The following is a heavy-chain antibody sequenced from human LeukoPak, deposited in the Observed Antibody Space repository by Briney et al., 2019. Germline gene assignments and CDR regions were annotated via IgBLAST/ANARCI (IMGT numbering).Heavy chain of an antibody. V-gene: IGHV2-5*02. D-gene: IGHD4-17*01. CDR3: AHRTTMTTVTPSAFDI. CDR2: IYWDDDK. Sequence: SGPTLVNPTQTLTLTCTFSGFSLSTRGVGVGWIRQPPGKALEWLALIYWDDDKRYSPSLKSRLTITKDTSKNQVALTMTNMDPVDTATYYCAHRTTMTTVTPSAFDIWGQGTMVTVSS. CDR1: GFSLSTRGVG. J-gene: IGHJ3*02.